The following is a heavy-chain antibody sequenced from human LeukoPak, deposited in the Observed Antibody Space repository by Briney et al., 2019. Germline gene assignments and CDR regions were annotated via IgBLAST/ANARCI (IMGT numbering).Heavy chain of an antibody. Sequence: PGRSLRLSCAASGFTFSSYAMHWVRRAPGKGLEWVAVISYDGSNKYYADSVKGRFTISRDNSKNTVYLQMNSLRAEDTAVYYCARGHSSSWYLFAYWGQGTLVTVSS. D-gene: IGHD6-13*01. CDR3: ARGHSSSWYLFAY. V-gene: IGHV3-30-3*01. CDR1: GFTFSSYA. CDR2: ISYDGSNK. J-gene: IGHJ4*02.